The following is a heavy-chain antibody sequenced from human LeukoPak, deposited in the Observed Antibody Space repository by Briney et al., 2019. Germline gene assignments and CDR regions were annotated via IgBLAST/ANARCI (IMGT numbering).Heavy chain of an antibody. V-gene: IGHV4-59*01. Sequence: SETLSLTCTVSGGSISSYYWSWIRQPPGKGLEWIGYIYYSGSTNYNPSLKSRVTISVDTSKNQFSLKLSSVTAADTAVYYCARVDCSSTSCYRPYALDIWGQGTMVTVSS. D-gene: IGHD2-2*01. CDR1: GGSISSYY. CDR3: ARVDCSSTSCYRPYALDI. J-gene: IGHJ3*02. CDR2: IYYSGST.